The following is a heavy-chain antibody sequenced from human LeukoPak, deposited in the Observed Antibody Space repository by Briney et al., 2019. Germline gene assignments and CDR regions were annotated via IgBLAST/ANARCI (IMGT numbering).Heavy chain of an antibody. Sequence: SQTLSLTCTVSAGSISSAGYYWSWIRQPPGKGLEWIGEINHSGSTNYNPSLKSRVTISVDTSKNQFSLKLSSVTAADTAVYYCARVRRYNWNYGGYCSGGSCYSMFDYWGQGTLVTVSS. CDR2: INHSGST. V-gene: IGHV4-30-2*01. CDR1: AGSISSAGYY. D-gene: IGHD2-15*01. CDR3: ARVRRYNWNYGGYCSGGSCYSMFDY. J-gene: IGHJ4*02.